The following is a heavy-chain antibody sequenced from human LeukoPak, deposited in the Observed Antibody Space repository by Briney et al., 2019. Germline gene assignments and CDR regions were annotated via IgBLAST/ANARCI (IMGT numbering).Heavy chain of an antibody. Sequence: GGALRLSCAASGFTFSSYIMNWGRDAPGEGLEWVTSISSSSSYIYYADSVKGRFTISRDNAKNSLYLQMNSLRAEDTAVYYCAKDRRSSSWYGDYWGQGTLVTVSS. J-gene: IGHJ4*02. V-gene: IGHV3-21*01. CDR2: ISSSSSYI. CDR3: AKDRRSSSWYGDY. D-gene: IGHD6-13*01. CDR1: GFTFSSYI.